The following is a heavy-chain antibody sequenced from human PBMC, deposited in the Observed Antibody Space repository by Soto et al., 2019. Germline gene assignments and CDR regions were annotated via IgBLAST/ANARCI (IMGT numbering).Heavy chain of an antibody. D-gene: IGHD6-13*01. CDR2: INRGGGT. CDR3: ARGRRGRTSTWSDF. J-gene: IGHJ4*02. Sequence: QVQLQQWGAGLLKSSETLSLTCAVYGGSFTGYSWTWIRQPPGKGLEWIGEINRGGGTTYNPSLNSRVTISVDTSKNQFSLKLTSVTAADTAVYYCARGRRGRTSTWSDFWGQGTLVTVSS. V-gene: IGHV4-34*01. CDR1: GGSFTGYS.